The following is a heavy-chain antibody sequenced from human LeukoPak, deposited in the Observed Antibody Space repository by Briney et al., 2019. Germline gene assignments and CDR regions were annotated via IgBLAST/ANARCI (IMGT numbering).Heavy chain of an antibody. D-gene: IGHD3-3*01. Sequence: GGSLRLSCAASGFTFSSYAMHWDRQAPGKGLEWVSAISGSGGSTYYADSVKGRFTISRDNSKNTLYLQMNSLRAEDTAVYYCAKDEEAYYDFWSGYSNGGYFDYWGQGTLVTVSS. J-gene: IGHJ4*02. CDR2: ISGSGGST. CDR1: GFTFSSYA. CDR3: AKDEEAYYDFWSGYSNGGYFDY. V-gene: IGHV3-23*01.